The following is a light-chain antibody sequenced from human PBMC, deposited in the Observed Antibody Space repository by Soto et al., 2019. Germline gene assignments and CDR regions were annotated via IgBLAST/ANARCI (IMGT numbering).Light chain of an antibody. CDR1: SSDVGGYNY. Sequence: QSALTQPPSVSGSPGQSITISCTGTSSDVGGYNYVSWYQQHPPKAPKLIIYDVSNRPSGVSDRFSGSKSGNTASLTFSGLQAEDEADYYCYSYTATSNYVFGTGTKLTVL. J-gene: IGLJ1*01. CDR2: DVS. CDR3: YSYTATSNYV. V-gene: IGLV2-14*01.